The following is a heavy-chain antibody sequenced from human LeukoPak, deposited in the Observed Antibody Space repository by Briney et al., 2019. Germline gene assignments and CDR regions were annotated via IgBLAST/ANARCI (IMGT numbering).Heavy chain of an antibody. Sequence: PGGSLRLSCAASGFTFSSYGMHWVRQAPGKGLEWVAVIWYDGSNKYYADSVKGRFTISRDNSKNALYLQMNSLRAEDTAVYYCAKAPHVGYSYGDYWGQGTLVTVSS. CDR2: IWYDGSNK. J-gene: IGHJ4*02. CDR1: GFTFSSYG. D-gene: IGHD5-18*01. V-gene: IGHV3-30*02. CDR3: AKAPHVGYSYGDY.